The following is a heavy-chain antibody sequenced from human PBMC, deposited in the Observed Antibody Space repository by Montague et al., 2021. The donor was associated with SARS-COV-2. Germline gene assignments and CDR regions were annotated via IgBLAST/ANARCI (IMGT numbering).Heavy chain of an antibody. D-gene: IGHD5-24*01. J-gene: IGHJ4*02. CDR2: IWYDGSNS. Sequence: SLRLSCAASGFSFSDYAMHWVRQAPGLALEWVAVIWYDGSNSYYXXSVRGRFTISRDNSKNAVYLQMNSLTADDTAIYYCAREKKEVQMDYWGLGTLVTVSS. CDR1: GFSFSDYA. CDR3: AREKKEVQMDY. V-gene: IGHV3-33*01.